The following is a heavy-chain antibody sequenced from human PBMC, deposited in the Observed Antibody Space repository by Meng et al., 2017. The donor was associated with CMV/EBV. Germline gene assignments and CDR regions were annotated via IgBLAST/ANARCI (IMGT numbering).Heavy chain of an antibody. D-gene: IGHD1-26*01. V-gene: IGHV1-18*04. CDR2: ISVYKGDT. J-gene: IGHJ5*02. CDR1: GYVFTSYD. Sequence: ASVKVSCKASGYVFTSYDINWVRQAPGQGLEWLGWISVYKGDTNYAQKVQGRVTLTADTSTSTAYMELRSLRSDDTAVYYYARSRVGAWTWFDPWGQGTLVTVSS. CDR3: ARSRVGAWTWFDP.